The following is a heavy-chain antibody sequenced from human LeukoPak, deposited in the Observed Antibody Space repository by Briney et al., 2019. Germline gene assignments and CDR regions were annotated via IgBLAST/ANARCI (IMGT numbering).Heavy chain of an antibody. CDR2: ISSSSSYI. CDR3: ARDSRITMVRGVIAQYNWFDP. D-gene: IGHD3-10*01. Sequence: GGSLRLSCAASGFTFSSYAMNWVRQAPGKGLEWVSSISSSSSYIYYANSVKGRFTISRDNAKNSLYLQMNSLRAEDTAVYYCARDSRITMVRGVIAQYNWFDPWGQGTLVTVSS. J-gene: IGHJ5*02. V-gene: IGHV3-21*01. CDR1: GFTFSSYA.